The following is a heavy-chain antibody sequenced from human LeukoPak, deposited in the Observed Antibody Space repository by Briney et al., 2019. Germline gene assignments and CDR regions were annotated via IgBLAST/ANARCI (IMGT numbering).Heavy chain of an antibody. D-gene: IGHD2-2*01. CDR2: IKQDGSEK. J-gene: IGHJ5*02. V-gene: IGHV3-7*01. CDR1: GLTFSSYW. CDR3: ARDDCSSISCYHNWFDP. Sequence: GGSLRLSCAASGLTFSSYWMSGVRQAPGKGLEWVANIKQDGSEKYYVDSVKGRFTISRDNAKNSLYLQMNSLRAEDTAVYYCARDDCSSISCYHNWFDPWGQGTLVTVSS.